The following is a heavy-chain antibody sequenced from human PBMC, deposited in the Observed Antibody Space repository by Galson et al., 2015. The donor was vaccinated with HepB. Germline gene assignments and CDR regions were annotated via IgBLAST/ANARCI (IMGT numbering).Heavy chain of an antibody. CDR2: VSPYSGDT. Sequence: SVKVSCKASGYTFVDYYIHWVRQAPGQGLEWMGRVSPYSGDTSYAQKFQGRVTMTSDTSITPVYMALSSLRPDDTAMYYCARDVMVRGVIHYFDYWGQGTLVTVSS. CDR1: GYTFVDYY. J-gene: IGHJ4*02. D-gene: IGHD3-10*01. V-gene: IGHV1-2*06. CDR3: ARDVMVRGVIHYFDY.